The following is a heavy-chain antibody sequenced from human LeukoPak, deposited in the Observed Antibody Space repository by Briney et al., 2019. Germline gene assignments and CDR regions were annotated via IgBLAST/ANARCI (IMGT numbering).Heavy chain of an antibody. J-gene: IGHJ4*02. V-gene: IGHV3-74*01. CDR3: AMSYYGSVY. CDR2: INSDGSST. CDR1: GFTFSDYG. D-gene: IGHD3-10*01. Sequence: TGGSLRLSCAASGFTFSDYGMNWVRQAPGKGLVWVSRINSDGSSTTYADSVKGRFTISRDNAKNTLYLQMNSLRAEDTAVYYCAMSYYGSVYWGQGTLVTVSS.